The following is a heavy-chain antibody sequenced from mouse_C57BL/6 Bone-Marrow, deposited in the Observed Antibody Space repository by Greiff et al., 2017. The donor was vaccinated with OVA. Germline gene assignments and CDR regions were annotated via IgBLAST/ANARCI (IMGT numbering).Heavy chain of an antibody. J-gene: IGHJ3*01. CDR1: GYTFTSYW. D-gene: IGHD2-4*01. Sequence: QVQLQQSGAELVKPGASVMLSCKASGYTFTSYWMHWVKQRPGQGLEWIGMIHPNSGSTNYNEKFKSKATLTVDKSSSTAYMQLSSLTSEDSAVYYCARGGGLRRGAWFAYWGQGTLVTVSA. CDR2: IHPNSGST. CDR3: ARGGGLRRGAWFAY. V-gene: IGHV1-64*01.